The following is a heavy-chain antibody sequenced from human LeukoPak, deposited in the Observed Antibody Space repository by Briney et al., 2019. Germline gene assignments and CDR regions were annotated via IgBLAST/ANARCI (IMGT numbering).Heavy chain of an antibody. J-gene: IGHJ1*01. CDR2: ISGSGGST. CDR3: AKSLSTWFVTAEYFQH. Sequence: GGSLRLSCAGSGFTFSSYAMSWVRQAPGKGLEWVSAISGSGGSTYYADSVKGRFTISRDNSKNTLYLQMNSLRAEDTAVYYCAKSLSTWFVTAEYFQHWGQGTLVTVSS. CDR1: GFTFSSYA. V-gene: IGHV3-23*01. D-gene: IGHD3-10*01.